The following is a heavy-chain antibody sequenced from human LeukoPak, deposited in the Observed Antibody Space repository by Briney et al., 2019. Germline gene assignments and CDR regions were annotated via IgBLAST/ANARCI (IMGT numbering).Heavy chain of an antibody. V-gene: IGHV3-30*02. CDR1: GFTFNDYG. CDR3: ARDRGAARLLVSNFDY. Sequence: PGGSLRLSCAASGFTFNDYGMHWVRQAPGKGLEWVAFIRYDGSNKYYADSVKGRFTISRDNAKNSLYLQMNSLRAEDTAVYYCARDRGAARLLVSNFDYWGQGTLVTVSS. CDR2: IRYDGSNK. D-gene: IGHD6-6*01. J-gene: IGHJ4*02.